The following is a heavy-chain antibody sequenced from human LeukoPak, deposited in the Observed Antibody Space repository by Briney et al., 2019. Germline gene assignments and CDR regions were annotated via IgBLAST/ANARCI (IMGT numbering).Heavy chain of an antibody. Sequence: GGSLRLSCAASGFTFSSYGVHWVRQAPGKGLEWVAVISSDGSNEDYADPVKGRFTISRDNSKNTLYLQMNSLRAEDTAVYYCAKDDGDGYNYDPFDIWGQGTMVTVSS. CDR3: AKDDGDGYNYDPFDI. CDR1: GFTFSSYG. J-gene: IGHJ3*02. D-gene: IGHD5-24*01. CDR2: ISSDGSNE. V-gene: IGHV3-30*18.